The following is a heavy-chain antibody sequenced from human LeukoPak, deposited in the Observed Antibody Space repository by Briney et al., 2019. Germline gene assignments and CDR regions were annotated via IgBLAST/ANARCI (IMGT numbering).Heavy chain of an antibody. J-gene: IGHJ4*02. V-gene: IGHV3-33*01. D-gene: IGHD6-13*01. CDR3: ARGRVAAGHFDY. Sequence: GGSLRLSCAASGFTFSSYGMYWVRQAPGKGLEWVAVIWYDGSNKYYADSVKGRFTISRDNSKNTLYLQMNSLRAEDTAVYYCARGRVAAGHFDYRGQGTPVTVAS. CDR2: IWYDGSNK. CDR1: GFTFSSYG.